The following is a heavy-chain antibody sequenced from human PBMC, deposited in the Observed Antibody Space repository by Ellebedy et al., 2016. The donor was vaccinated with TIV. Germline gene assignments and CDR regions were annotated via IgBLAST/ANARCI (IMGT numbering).Heavy chain of an antibody. CDR3: ARVGCSDASCYYYDYYYMDV. CDR2: INGDGSST. D-gene: IGHD2-15*01. Sequence: GESLKISCAASGFSFSSYWMHWVRQTPGKGLVWLSRINGDGSSTRYADSVRGRFTSSRDNAKNTLYLQMNALSAEETAVYYCARVGCSDASCYYYDYYYMDVWGKGTAVTVSS. CDR1: GFSFSSYW. J-gene: IGHJ6*03. V-gene: IGHV3-74*01.